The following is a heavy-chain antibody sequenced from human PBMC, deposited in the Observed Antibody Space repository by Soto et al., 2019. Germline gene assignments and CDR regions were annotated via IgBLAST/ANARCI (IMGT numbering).Heavy chain of an antibody. J-gene: IGHJ6*02. CDR2: IIPVFGII. CDR3: AGGRLVVAVSSAYNSMAV. V-gene: IGHV1-69*01. Sequence: QVHLLLQSGAEVKKPGSSVKVACKASGGNPSNSAISWVRQAPGQGLEWMGGIIPVFGIISHAQNFQGRVTITADESTSTAYMELSSPRSEDTAVYFCAGGRLVVAVSSAYNSMAVCGQGTTVTASS. CDR1: GGNPSNSA. D-gene: IGHD2-15*01.